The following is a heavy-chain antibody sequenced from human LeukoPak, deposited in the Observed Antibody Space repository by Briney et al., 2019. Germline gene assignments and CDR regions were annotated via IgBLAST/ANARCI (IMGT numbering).Heavy chain of an antibody. D-gene: IGHD3-22*01. V-gene: IGHV1-46*01. CDR3: ARDALNDSSSSGWFDP. CDR2: ISPSTGST. Sequence: GASVKVSCKASGYTFTGYYMHWVRQAPGQGLEWMGIISPSTGSTTYAQKFQGRIIMTRDMSTSTVYMELSSLRSEDTAVYYCARDALNDSSSSGWFDPWGQGTLVTVSS. J-gene: IGHJ5*02. CDR1: GYTFTGYY.